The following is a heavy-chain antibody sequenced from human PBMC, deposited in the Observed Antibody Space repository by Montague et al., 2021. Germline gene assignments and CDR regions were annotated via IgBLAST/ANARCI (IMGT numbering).Heavy chain of an antibody. CDR3: AHTHYVIPFYFYMDV. CDR2: IYWDADK. CDR1: GFSLTTSGVG. Sequence: PALVKPTQTLTLTCTFSGFSLTTSGVGVGWIRQPPGKALEWLGMIYWDADKRYSPSLQNRLIITHDASRNQVILTLNDLDPMDTGTYFCAHTHYVIPFYFYMDVWGKGTTVTVSS. V-gene: IGHV2-5*02. D-gene: IGHD3-10*02. J-gene: IGHJ6*03.